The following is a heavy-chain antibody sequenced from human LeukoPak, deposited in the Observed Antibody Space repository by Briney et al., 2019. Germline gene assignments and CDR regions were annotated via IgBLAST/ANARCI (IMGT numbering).Heavy chain of an antibody. Sequence: SETLSLTWTVAGDSISSYYWSWIRQPPGKGLEWIGYIYHSGSTNYNPSLKSRVTISLDTSKKHFSLKLSSVTAADTAVYYCVRGHLVGGWFKYDAFDIWGQGTMVSVSS. J-gene: IGHJ3*02. CDR1: GDSISSYY. D-gene: IGHD6-19*01. CDR2: IYHSGST. CDR3: VRGHLVGGWFKYDAFDI. V-gene: IGHV4-59*01.